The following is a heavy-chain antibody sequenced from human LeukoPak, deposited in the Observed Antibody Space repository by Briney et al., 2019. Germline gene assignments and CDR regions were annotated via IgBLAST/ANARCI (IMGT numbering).Heavy chain of an antibody. Sequence: SETLSLTCAVYGGSFSGYYCSRIRKPPAQGKEWSGEVNHSGSSNYNPSLKSRVTISVDTSKNQIHLKLSSVTAADSALYFVSRHRRALRAVAIFDYWGQGALLTVSS. CDR1: GGSFSGYY. J-gene: IGHJ4*02. V-gene: IGHV4-34*01. CDR2: VNHSGSS. CDR3: SRHRRALRAVAIFDY.